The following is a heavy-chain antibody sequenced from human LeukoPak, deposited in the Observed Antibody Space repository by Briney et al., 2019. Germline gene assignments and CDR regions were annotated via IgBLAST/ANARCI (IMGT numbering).Heavy chain of an antibody. V-gene: IGHV3-48*01. CDR2: ISSSSTI. J-gene: IGHJ4*02. CDR1: GFTFSSYS. Sequence: PGGSLRLSCAASGFTFSSYSMNWVRQAPGKGLEWVSYISSSSTIYYADSVKGRFTISRDNAKNSLYLQMNSLRAEDTAVYYCARELGYCSGGSCYTDFDYWGQGTLVTVSS. D-gene: IGHD2-15*01. CDR3: ARELGYCSGGSCYTDFDY.